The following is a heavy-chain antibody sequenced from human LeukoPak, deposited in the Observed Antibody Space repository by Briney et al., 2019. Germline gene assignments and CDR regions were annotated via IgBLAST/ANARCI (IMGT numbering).Heavy chain of an antibody. CDR2: ISSSSSYI. CDR1: GFTFSSYS. CDR3: ARAEGFNWFDP. V-gene: IGHV3-21*01. Sequence: PGGSLRLSCAASGFTFSSYSMNLVRQAPGKGLEWVSSISSSSSYIYYADSVKGRFTISRDNAKNSLYLQMNSLRAEDTAVYYCARAEGFNWFDPWGQGTLVTVSS. J-gene: IGHJ5*02.